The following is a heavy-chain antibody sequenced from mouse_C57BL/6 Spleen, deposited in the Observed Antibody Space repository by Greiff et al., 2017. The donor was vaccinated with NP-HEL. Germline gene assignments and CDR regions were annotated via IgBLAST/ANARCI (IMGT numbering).Heavy chain of an antibody. Sequence: EVKLVESGPGLVKPSQSLSLTCSVTGYSITSGYYWNWIRQFPGNKLEWMGYISYDGSNNYNPSLKNRISITRDTSKNQFFLKLNSVTTEDTATYYCARGRDGNSYYFDYWGQGTTLTVSS. CDR1: GYSITSGYY. CDR3: ARGRDGNSYYFDY. D-gene: IGHD2-1*01. V-gene: IGHV3-6*01. CDR2: ISYDGSN. J-gene: IGHJ2*01.